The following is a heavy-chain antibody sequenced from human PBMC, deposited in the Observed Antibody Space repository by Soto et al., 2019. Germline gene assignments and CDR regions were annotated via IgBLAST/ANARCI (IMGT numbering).Heavy chain of an antibody. CDR2: IIPIFGTA. CDR1: GGTFSSYA. J-gene: IGHJ3*01. D-gene: IGHD5-12*01. CDR3: ARVVWRDGYNLRLFAFYP. Sequence: QVQLVQSGAEVKKPGSSVKVSCKASGGTFSSYAISWVRQAPGQGLEWMGGIIPIFGTANYAQKFQGRVTITADERSSKAYRVLSSLRPEDTALYYCARVVWRDGYNLRLFAFYPLGQGNMGSVSS. V-gene: IGHV1-69*01.